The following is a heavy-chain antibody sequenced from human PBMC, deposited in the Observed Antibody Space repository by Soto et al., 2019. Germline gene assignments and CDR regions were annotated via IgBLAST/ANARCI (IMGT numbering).Heavy chain of an antibody. J-gene: IGHJ4*02. CDR2: IGSSGVTT. Sequence: EVQLLESGGGLVQPGGSLRLSCAASGFTFSSYAMSWFRQTPGKGLEWVSTIGSSGVTTYYADSVKGRFTITRDNSKNTFYLQMKSLRVEDTAMFYCARRGYGSGSPLRYFDYWGQGILVTVS. V-gene: IGHV3-23*01. D-gene: IGHD6-19*01. CDR3: ARRGYGSGSPLRYFDY. CDR1: GFTFSSYA.